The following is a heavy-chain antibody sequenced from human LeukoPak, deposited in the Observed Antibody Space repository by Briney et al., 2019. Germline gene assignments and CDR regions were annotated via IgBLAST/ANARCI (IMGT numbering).Heavy chain of an antibody. CDR2: ISGSGGST. D-gene: IGHD4-17*01. CDR3: ARTSYGGNSPDWFDP. V-gene: IGHV3-23*01. CDR1: GFTFSSYA. Sequence: GGSLRLSCAATGFTFSSYAMSWVRQAPGKGLEWVSAISGSGGSTYYADSVKGRFTISRDNAKNTLYLQMTSLTVEDTAVYYCARTSYGGNSPDWFDPWGQGTLVTVSS. J-gene: IGHJ5*02.